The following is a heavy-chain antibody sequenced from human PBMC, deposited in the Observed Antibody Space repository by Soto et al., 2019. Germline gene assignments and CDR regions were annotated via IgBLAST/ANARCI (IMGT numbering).Heavy chain of an antibody. CDR2: ISPGSRYP. J-gene: IGHJ5*02. V-gene: IGHV3-11*06. CDR1: GFTFGDSY. CDR3: VRGGGGGLFDP. D-gene: IGHD2-15*01. Sequence: PGGSLRLSCAGSGFTFGDSYMSWMRQAPGKGLGWLSYISPGSRYPAYADSVKGRFTISRDNAKRSLYLQMMSLTAEDTAIYYCVRGGGGGLFDPWGQGTMVTVSS.